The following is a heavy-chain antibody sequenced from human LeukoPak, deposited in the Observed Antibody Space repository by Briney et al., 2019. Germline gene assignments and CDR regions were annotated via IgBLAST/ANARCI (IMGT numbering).Heavy chain of an antibody. V-gene: IGHV4-34*01. CDR2: INHSGST. Sequence: GSLRLSCAASGFTFSSYSMNWVRQPPGKGLEWIGEINHSGSTNYNPSLKSRVTISVDTSKNQFSLKLSSVTAADTAVYYCARRHFVWYYYYMDVWGKGTTVTISS. CDR1: GFTFSSYS. J-gene: IGHJ6*03. D-gene: IGHD2-21*01. CDR3: ARRHFVWYYYYMDV.